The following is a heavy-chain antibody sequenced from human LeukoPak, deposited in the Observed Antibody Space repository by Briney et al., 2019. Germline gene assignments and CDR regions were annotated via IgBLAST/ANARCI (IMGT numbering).Heavy chain of an antibody. CDR1: GGSISSYY. CDR3: ARALYYYGSGSYGVHYDY. V-gene: IGHV4-59*01. J-gene: IGHJ4*02. CDR2: IYYSGST. D-gene: IGHD3-10*01. Sequence: SETLFLTCTVSGGSISSYYWSWIRQPPGKGLEWIGYIYYSGSTNYNPSLKSRVTISVDTSKNQFSLKLSSVTAADTAVYYCARALYYYGSGSYGVHYDYWGQGTLVTVSS.